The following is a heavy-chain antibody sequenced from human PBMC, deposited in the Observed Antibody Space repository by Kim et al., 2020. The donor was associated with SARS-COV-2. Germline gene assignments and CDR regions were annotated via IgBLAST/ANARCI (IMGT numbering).Heavy chain of an antibody. Sequence: SETLSLTCTVSGGSISSSSYYWGWIRQPPGKGLEWIGSIYYSGSTYYNPSLKSRVTISVDTSKNQFSLKLSSVTAADTAVYYCARRFRYCSSTSCYGREDFDYWGQGTLGTVSS. D-gene: IGHD2-2*01. CDR2: IYYSGST. CDR3: ARRFRYCSSTSCYGREDFDY. V-gene: IGHV4-39*01. J-gene: IGHJ4*02. CDR1: GGSISSSSYY.